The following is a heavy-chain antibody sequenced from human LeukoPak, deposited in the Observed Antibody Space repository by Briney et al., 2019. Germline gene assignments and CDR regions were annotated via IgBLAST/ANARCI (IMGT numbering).Heavy chain of an antibody. CDR3: ARFMSGWYSDY. CDR2: ISHSGST. CDR1: GGSFSGYY. D-gene: IGHD6-19*01. Sequence: PSETLSLTCAVYGGSFSGYYWSWIRQPPGKGLEWIGEISHSGSTNYNPSLKSRVTFSVDTSKNQFFLKLSSVTAADTAVYYCARFMSGWYSDYWGQGALVTVSS. V-gene: IGHV4-34*01. J-gene: IGHJ4*02.